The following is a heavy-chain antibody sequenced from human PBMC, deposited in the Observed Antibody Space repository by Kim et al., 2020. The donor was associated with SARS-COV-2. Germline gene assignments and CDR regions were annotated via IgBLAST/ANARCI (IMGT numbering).Heavy chain of an antibody. Sequence: ASVKVSCKASGYTFTSYGISWVRQAPGQGLEWMGWISAYNGNTNYAQKLQGRVTMTTDTSTSTAYMELRSLRSDDTAVYYCAFTPRPPSFGELLERDYYYGMDVWGQGTTVTVSS. J-gene: IGHJ6*02. V-gene: IGHV1-18*01. CDR1: GYTFTSYG. CDR2: ISAYNGNT. CDR3: AFTPRPPSFGELLERDYYYGMDV. D-gene: IGHD3-10*01.